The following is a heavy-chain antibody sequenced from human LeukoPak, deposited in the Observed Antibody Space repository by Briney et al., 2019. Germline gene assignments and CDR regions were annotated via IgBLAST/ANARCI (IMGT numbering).Heavy chain of an antibody. V-gene: IGHV3-48*03. J-gene: IGHJ4*02. D-gene: IGHD1-26*01. CDR3: ARAVLGGSYYGYFGY. Sequence: GRSLRLSCAASGFTFSSYEMNWVRQAPGKGLEWVSYISSSGSTIYYADSVKGRFTISRDNAKNSLYLQMNSLRAEDTAVYYCARAVLGGSYYGYFGYWGQGTLVTVSS. CDR1: GFTFSSYE. CDR2: ISSSGSTI.